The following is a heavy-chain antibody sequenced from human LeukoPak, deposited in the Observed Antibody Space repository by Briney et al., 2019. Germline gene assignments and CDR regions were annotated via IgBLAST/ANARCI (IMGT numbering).Heavy chain of an antibody. CDR1: GYSISSGYY. J-gene: IGHJ4*02. CDR3: ARGYSIDY. Sequence: SETLSLTCTVSGYSISSGYYWGWIRQPPGKGLEWIGSIYYSGSTYYNPSLKSRVTISVDTSKNQFSLKLSFVTAADTAVYYCARGYSIDYWGQGTLVTVSS. CDR2: IYYSGST. V-gene: IGHV4-38-2*02. D-gene: IGHD1-26*01.